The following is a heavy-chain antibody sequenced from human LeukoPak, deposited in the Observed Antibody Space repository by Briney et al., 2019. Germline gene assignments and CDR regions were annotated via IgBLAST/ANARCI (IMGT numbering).Heavy chain of an antibody. CDR2: IIPIFGTA. J-gene: IGHJ4*02. CDR3: ASSNYYGSGSYYTIDY. D-gene: IGHD3-10*01. CDR1: GGTFSSYA. Sequence: GSSVKVSCKASGGTFSSYAISWVRQAPGQGLEWMGGIIPIFGTANYAQKFQGRVTITTDESTSTAYMELSSLRSEDTAVYYCASSNYYGSGSYYTIDYWGQGTLVTVSS. V-gene: IGHV1-69*05.